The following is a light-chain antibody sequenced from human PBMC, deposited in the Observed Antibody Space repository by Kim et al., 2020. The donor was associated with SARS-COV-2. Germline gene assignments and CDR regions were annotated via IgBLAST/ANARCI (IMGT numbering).Light chain of an antibody. Sequence: ELTQPPSLSEAPGQRVTISCSGRSFNIGNNGVNWYQQLPGKAPKLLVYFDDLLPSGVSDRFSGSKSGTSASLAISGLQSEDEADYYCSSRDDSLNDLVFGGGTQLTVL. V-gene: IGLV1-36*01. CDR1: SFNIGNNG. CDR3: SSRDDSLNDLV. J-gene: IGLJ2*01. CDR2: FDD.